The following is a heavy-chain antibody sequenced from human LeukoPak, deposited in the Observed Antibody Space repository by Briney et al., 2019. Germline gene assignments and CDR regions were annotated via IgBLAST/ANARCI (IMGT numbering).Heavy chain of an antibody. CDR1: GFTFSSYA. V-gene: IGHV3-23*01. D-gene: IGHD6-19*01. CDR3: AKEASEEQWLVYYYYYYGMDV. J-gene: IGHJ6*02. CDR2: ISGSGGST. Sequence: GGTLRLSCAASGFTFSSYAMSWVRQAPGKGLEWVSAISGSGGSTYYADSVKGRFTISRDNSKNTLYLQMNSLRAEDTAVYYCAKEASEEQWLVYYYYYYGMDVWGQGTTVTVSS.